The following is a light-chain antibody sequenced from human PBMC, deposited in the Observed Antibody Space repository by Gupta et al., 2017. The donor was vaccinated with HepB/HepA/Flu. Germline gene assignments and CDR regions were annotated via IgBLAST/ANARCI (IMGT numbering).Light chain of an antibody. J-gene: IGLJ2*01. CDR3: AAWDDSLNGVV. V-gene: IGLV1-44*01. CDR2: IEN. Sequence: QSVLTQPPSASGTPGQRVTISCSGSSSNIGGNSVNWYQQVPGTAPKILIYIENQRASGVPDRFSGSKSGPSASLAISGRQAEDEADYYCAAWDDSLNGVVFGGGTKRTVL. CDR1: SSNIGGNS.